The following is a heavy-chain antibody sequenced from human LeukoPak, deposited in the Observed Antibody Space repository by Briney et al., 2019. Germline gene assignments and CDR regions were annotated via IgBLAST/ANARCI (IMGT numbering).Heavy chain of an antibody. CDR2: IRYDGSKK. D-gene: IGHD4-17*01. J-gene: IGHJ4*02. CDR3: AKGGASVTRYVDY. CDR1: GFTFSSYG. V-gene: IGHV3-30*02. Sequence: GGSLRLSCAASGFTFSSYGMHWVRQAPGKGLEWVAFIRYDGSKKYYADSVKGRLTISRDNSKNTLYLQMNSLRAEDTAVYYCAKGGASVTRYVDYWGQGTLVTVSS.